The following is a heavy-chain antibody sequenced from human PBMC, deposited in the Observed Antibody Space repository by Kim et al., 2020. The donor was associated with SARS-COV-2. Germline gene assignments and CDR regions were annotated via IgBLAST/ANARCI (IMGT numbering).Heavy chain of an antibody. Sequence: SETLSLTCTVSGGSISSGGYYWSWIRQHPGKGLEWIGYIYYSGSTYYNPSLKSRVTISVDTSKNQFSLKLSSVTAADTAVYYCARASSGWYWYFDLWGRGTLVTVSS. CDR3: ARASSGWYWYFDL. CDR2: IYYSGST. J-gene: IGHJ2*01. D-gene: IGHD6-19*01. V-gene: IGHV4-31*03. CDR1: GGSISSGGYY.